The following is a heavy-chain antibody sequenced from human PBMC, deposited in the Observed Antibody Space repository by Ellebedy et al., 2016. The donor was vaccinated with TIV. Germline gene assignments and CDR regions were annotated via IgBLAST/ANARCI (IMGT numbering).Heavy chain of an antibody. CDR2: INPNSGGT. CDR3: AKDRTSGNYGGNPYFDY. Sequence: AASVKVSCKASGYTFTSYYMHRVRQAPGQGLEWMGWINPNSGGTNYAQKFQGWVTMTRDTSISTAYMELSRLRSDDTAVYYCAKDRTSGNYGGNPYFDYWGQGTLVTVSS. D-gene: IGHD4-23*01. V-gene: IGHV1-2*04. CDR1: GYTFTSYY. J-gene: IGHJ4*02.